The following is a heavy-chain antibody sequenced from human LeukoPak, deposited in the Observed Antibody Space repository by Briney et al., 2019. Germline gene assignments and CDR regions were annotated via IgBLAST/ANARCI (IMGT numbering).Heavy chain of an antibody. J-gene: IGHJ4*02. CDR2: IYTSGST. V-gene: IGHV4-4*07. Sequence: KPSETLSLTCTVSGGSISSYYWSWIRQPAGKGLEWIGRIYTSGSTNYNPSLKSRVTMSVDTSKNQFSLKLSSVTAVDTAVYYCAREEDCSGGSCYVVYWGQGTLVTVSS. CDR1: GGSISSYY. CDR3: AREEDCSGGSCYVVY. D-gene: IGHD2-15*01.